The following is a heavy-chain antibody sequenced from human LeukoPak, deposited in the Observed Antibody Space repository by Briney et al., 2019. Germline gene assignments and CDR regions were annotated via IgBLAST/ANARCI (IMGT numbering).Heavy chain of an antibody. J-gene: IGHJ5*02. V-gene: IGHV1-2*02. D-gene: IGHD3-10*01. CDR3: ARAADVLLWFGEASRFDP. CDR2: INPNSGGT. CDR1: GYTFTGYY. Sequence: GASVKVSCKASGYTFTGYYMHWVRQAPGQGLEWMGWINPNSGGTHYAQKFQGRVTMTRDTYISTAYMELSRLRSDDTAVYYCARAADVLLWFGEASRFDPWGQGTLVIVSS.